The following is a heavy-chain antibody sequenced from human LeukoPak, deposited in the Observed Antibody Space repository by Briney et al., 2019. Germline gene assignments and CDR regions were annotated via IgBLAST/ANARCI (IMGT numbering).Heavy chain of an antibody. D-gene: IGHD6-13*01. J-gene: IGHJ4*02. Sequence: PSETLSLTCTVSGGSISSSTFYWGWIRQPPGKGLECIGSIYYSGSTYYNPSLKSRVTISVDTSKNQFSLKLSSVTAADTAVYYCARHYRRSSHFDYWGQGTLVTVSS. V-gene: IGHV4-39*07. CDR2: IYYSGST. CDR1: GGSISSSTFY. CDR3: ARHYRRSSHFDY.